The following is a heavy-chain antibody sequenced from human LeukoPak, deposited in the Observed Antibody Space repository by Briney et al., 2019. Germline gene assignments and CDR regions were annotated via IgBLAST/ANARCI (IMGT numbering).Heavy chain of an antibody. Sequence: SETLSLTCAVYGGSLSGYYWSWIRQPPGKGLEWIGEINHSGSTNYNPSLKSRVTISVDTSKNQFSLKLSSVTAADTAVYYCARRDYSSGLHFFDYWGQGTLVTVSS. CDR1: GGSLSGYY. J-gene: IGHJ4*02. D-gene: IGHD6-19*01. V-gene: IGHV4-34*01. CDR2: INHSGST. CDR3: ARRDYSSGLHFFDY.